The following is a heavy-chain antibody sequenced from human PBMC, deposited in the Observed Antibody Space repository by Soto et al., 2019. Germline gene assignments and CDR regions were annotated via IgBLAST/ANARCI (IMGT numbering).Heavy chain of an antibody. CDR3: ATYGSSNWFES. J-gene: IGHJ5*01. Sequence: LRRSCAASGCTFRSYTMNWVRQAPGMGLEWVSSIDISSSNMYYGDSVKGRFTISRDNAKNSLHLQMSSLRAEDTAVYYCATYGSSNWFESWGQGTLVTVSS. CDR2: IDISSSNM. V-gene: IGHV3-21*01. D-gene: IGHD6-6*01. CDR1: GCTFRSYT.